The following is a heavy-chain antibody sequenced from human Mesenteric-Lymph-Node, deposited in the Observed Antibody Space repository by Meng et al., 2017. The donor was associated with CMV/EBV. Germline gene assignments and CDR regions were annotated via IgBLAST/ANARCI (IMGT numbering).Heavy chain of an antibody. CDR3: ARSSAGTYYYDY. CDR1: GYSISSTNW. CDR2: IYSSGTS. D-gene: IGHD3-16*01. J-gene: IGHJ4*02. Sequence: TVSGYSISSTNWWGWIRQPPGKGLEWIGYIYSSGTSYDNPSLKSRVTMSVDTSKNQFSLKLTSVTAVDTAVYFCARSSAGTYYYDYWGQGTLVTVSS. V-gene: IGHV4-28*01.